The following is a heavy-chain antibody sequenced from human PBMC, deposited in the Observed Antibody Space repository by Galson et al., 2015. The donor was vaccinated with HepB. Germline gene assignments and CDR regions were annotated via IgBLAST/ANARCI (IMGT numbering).Heavy chain of an antibody. CDR1: GFIFSDYA. CDR3: VKDLGDGYSSPYYYGMDV. Sequence: SLRLSCAASGFIFSDYAMHWVRQVPGMGLQYISSIHSHGGRTDYSDSLRGRFTISRDNSKNTLYLQMSSLRAEDTAVYYCVKDLGDGYSSPYYYGMDVWGQGTTVTVSS. V-gene: IGHV3-64D*06. J-gene: IGHJ6*02. CDR2: IHSHGGRT. D-gene: IGHD5-24*01.